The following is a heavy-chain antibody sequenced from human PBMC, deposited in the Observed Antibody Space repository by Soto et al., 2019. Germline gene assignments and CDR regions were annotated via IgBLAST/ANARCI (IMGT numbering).Heavy chain of an antibody. Sequence: PVGSLRLSCASSVFTFSSYDMHCVRQATGKGLEWVSAIGTAGDTYYPGSVKGRFTISRENAKNSLYLQMNSLRAGDTAVYYCARAGGSSSSTYHYYGMEVWGQGTTFNVS. J-gene: IGHJ6*01. CDR2: IGTAGDT. CDR1: VFTFSSYD. CDR3: ARAGGSSSSTYHYYGMEV. D-gene: IGHD6-6*01. V-gene: IGHV3-13*01.